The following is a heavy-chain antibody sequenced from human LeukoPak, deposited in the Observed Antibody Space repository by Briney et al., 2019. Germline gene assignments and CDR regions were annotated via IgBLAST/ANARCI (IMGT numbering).Heavy chain of an antibody. CDR2: ISGDGGST. Sequence: GGSLRLSCAASGFTFDDYAMHWVRQAPGKGLGWVSLISGDGGSTYYADSVKGRFTISRDNSKNSLYLQMNSLRTEDTALYYCARDQSSSWYVAWFDPWGQGTLVTVSS. CDR1: GFTFDDYA. D-gene: IGHD6-13*01. V-gene: IGHV3-43*02. J-gene: IGHJ5*02. CDR3: ARDQSSSWYVAWFDP.